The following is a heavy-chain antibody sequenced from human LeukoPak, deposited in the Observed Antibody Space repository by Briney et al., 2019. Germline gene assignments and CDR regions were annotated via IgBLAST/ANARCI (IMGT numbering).Heavy chain of an antibody. D-gene: IGHD1-7*01. CDR1: GFTFSDYS. J-gene: IGHJ4*02. V-gene: IGHV3-48*01. CDR3: ARDTNYAFDN. CDR2: IGISSGNT. Sequence: GGSLRLSCAASGFTFSDYSMNWVRQAPGKGLGWISYIGISSGNTKYADSVKGRFTISGDKAKNSLYLQMNSLRVEDTAVYFCARDTNYAFDNWGQGTLVTVSS.